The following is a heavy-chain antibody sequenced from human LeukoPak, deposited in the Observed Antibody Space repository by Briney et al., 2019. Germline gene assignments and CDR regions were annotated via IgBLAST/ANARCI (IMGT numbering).Heavy chain of an antibody. CDR3: AKELAAEGPPDY. CDR1: GFTFDDYA. Sequence: PGGSLRLSCAASGFTFDDYAMHWVRQAPGKGLQWVSLISWDGGSTYYADSVKGRFTISRDNSKNPLYLQMNSLRPEDTALYYCAKELAAEGPPDYWGQGTLVTVSS. J-gene: IGHJ4*02. D-gene: IGHD6-13*01. V-gene: IGHV3-43D*03. CDR2: ISWDGGST.